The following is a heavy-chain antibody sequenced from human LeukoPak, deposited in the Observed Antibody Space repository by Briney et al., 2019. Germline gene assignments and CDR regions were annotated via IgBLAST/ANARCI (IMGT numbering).Heavy chain of an antibody. V-gene: IGHV3-66*01. CDR2: IYGGGST. D-gene: IGHD3-22*01. CDR3: AREIDYDSSGYYYAYFDY. J-gene: IGHJ4*02. CDR1: GFTVSSNY. Sequence: GGSLRLSCAASGFTVSSNYMSRVRQAPGKGLEWVSVIYGGGSTYYADSVKGRFTISRDNSKNTLYLQMNSLRAEDTAVYYCAREIDYDSSGYYYAYFDYWGQGTLVTVSS.